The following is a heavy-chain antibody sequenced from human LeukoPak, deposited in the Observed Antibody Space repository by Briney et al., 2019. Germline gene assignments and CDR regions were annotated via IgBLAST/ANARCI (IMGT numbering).Heavy chain of an antibody. Sequence: SETLSLTCTVSGGSVGSGSYYWSWIRQSPGKGLEWIGYILYSDITSYNPSLKSRVTMSVDTSKNQFSLRLTSVTAADTAVYYCAAMAVNWFDPWGQGTLVIVSS. CDR2: ILYSDIT. CDR3: AAMAVNWFDP. V-gene: IGHV4-61*01. J-gene: IGHJ5*02. D-gene: IGHD5-18*01. CDR1: GGSVGSGSYY.